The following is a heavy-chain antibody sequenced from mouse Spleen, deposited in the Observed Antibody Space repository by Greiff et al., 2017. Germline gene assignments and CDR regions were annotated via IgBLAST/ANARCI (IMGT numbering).Heavy chain of an antibody. CDR1: GFTFTDYY. CDR3: ASQHYYGSSPDY. V-gene: IGHV7-3*01. J-gene: IGHJ2*01. D-gene: IGHD1-1*01. CDR2: IRNKANGYTT. Sequence: EVMLVESGGGLVQPGGSLSLSCAASGFTFTDYYMSWVRQPPGKALEWLGFIRNKANGYTTEYSASVKGRFTISRDNSQSILYLQMNALRAEDSATYYCASQHYYGSSPDYWGQGTTLTVSS.